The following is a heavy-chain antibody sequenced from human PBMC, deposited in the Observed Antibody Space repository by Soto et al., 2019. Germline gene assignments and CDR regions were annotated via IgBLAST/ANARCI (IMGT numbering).Heavy chain of an antibody. CDR2: FWADGRSN. CDR3: ARDLSFGSLDFDY. Sequence: GGSLRLSCAASGFTFSSYGMHWVRQAPGKGLEWVADFWADGRSNYYADSVKGRFTISRDNSKNTVFLQMNSLRAEDTAVYYCARDLSFGSLDFDYWGRGTLVTVSS. CDR1: GFTFSSYG. D-gene: IGHD3-16*01. V-gene: IGHV3-33*01. J-gene: IGHJ4*02.